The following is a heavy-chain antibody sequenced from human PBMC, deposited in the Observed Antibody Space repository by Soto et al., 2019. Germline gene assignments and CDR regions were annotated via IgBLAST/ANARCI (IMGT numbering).Heavy chain of an antibody. CDR2: ISGSGGST. J-gene: IGHJ4*02. V-gene: IGHV3-23*01. CDR3: AKVRVGELVASTTLFFDY. D-gene: IGHD3-16*01. Sequence: ESGGGLVQPGGSLRLSCAASGFTFSSYAMSWVRQAPGKGLEWVSAISGSGGSTYYADSVKGRFTISRDNSKNTLYLQMNSLRAEDTAVYYCAKVRVGELVASTTLFFDYWGQGTLVTVSS. CDR1: GFTFSSYA.